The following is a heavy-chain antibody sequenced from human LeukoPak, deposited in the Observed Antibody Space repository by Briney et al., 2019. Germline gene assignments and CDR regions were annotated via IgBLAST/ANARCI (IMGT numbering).Heavy chain of an antibody. Sequence: GASVKVSCKASGYTLTRYGVSWVRQAPGQGLEWMGWISAYNGDTNYAQKLQGRVTITIDNSTSTAYMELRSLGSDDTAVYYCARDNGDSSGPFDYWGQGTLVTVSS. CDR1: GYTLTRYG. J-gene: IGHJ4*02. CDR3: ARDNGDSSGPFDY. D-gene: IGHD3-22*01. V-gene: IGHV1-18*01. CDR2: ISAYNGDT.